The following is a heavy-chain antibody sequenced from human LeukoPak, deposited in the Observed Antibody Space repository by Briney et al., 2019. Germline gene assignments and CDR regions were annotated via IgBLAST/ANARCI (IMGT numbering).Heavy chain of an antibody. D-gene: IGHD2-2*01. J-gene: IGHJ6*03. CDR1: GFTFSSYA. V-gene: IGHV3-30*04. CDR3: ARDPQYCSSTSCKNYYYYMDV. Sequence: GRSLRLSCAASGFTFSSYAMHCVRQAPGKGLEWVAVISYDGSNKYYADSVKGRFTISRDNSKNTLYLQMNSLRAEDTAVYYCARDPQYCSSTSCKNYYYYMDVWGKGTTVTVSS. CDR2: ISYDGSNK.